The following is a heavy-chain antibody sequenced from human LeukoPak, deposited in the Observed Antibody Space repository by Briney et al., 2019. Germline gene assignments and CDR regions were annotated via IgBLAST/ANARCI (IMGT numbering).Heavy chain of an antibody. D-gene: IGHD2-15*01. Sequence: GGSLRLSCAASGFTFDDYGMSWVRQAPGKGLEWVSGINWNGGSTGYADSVKGRFTISRDNAMNSLYLQMNSLRAEDTALYYCARDRYCSGGSCYQPLDYWGQGTLVTVSS. CDR3: ARDRYCSGGSCYQPLDY. J-gene: IGHJ4*02. V-gene: IGHV3-20*04. CDR2: INWNGGST. CDR1: GFTFDDYG.